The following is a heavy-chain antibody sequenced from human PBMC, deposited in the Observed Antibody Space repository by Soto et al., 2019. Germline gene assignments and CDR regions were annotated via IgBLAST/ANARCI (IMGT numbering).Heavy chain of an antibody. J-gene: IGHJ4*02. CDR1: GGTFSSYA. V-gene: IGHV1-69*01. Sequence: QVQLVKSGAEVNKPGSSVKVSCTASGGTFSSYAISWVRQAPGQGLEWMGGVIPIFGTANYSQKCQGRVTITADESTSTAYMELSSLRSEDTAVYYCARASEPYSSSGDYWGQGTLVTVSS. CDR3: ARASEPYSSSGDY. D-gene: IGHD6-6*01. CDR2: VIPIFGTA.